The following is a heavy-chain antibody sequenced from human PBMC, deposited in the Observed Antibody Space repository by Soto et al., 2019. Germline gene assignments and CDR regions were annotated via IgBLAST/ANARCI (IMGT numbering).Heavy chain of an antibody. CDR1: GYTFTGYY. J-gene: IGHJ5*02. V-gene: IGHV1-2*04. CDR3: ATSRITGTRGLDP. CDR2: INPNSGGT. Sequence: ASVKVSCKASGYTFTGYYMHWVRQAPGQGLEWMGWINPNSGGTNYAQKFQGWVTMTRDTSISTAYMELSRLRSDDTAVYYCATSRITGTRGLDPWGQGTLVTVSS. D-gene: IGHD1-7*01.